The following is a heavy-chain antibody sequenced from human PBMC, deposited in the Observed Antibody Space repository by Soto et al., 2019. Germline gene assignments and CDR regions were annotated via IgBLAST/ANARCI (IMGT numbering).Heavy chain of an antibody. J-gene: IGHJ4*02. V-gene: IGHV4-34*01. CDR3: ARGRGRGVIIRDFDY. D-gene: IGHD3-10*01. CDR1: GGSFSGYY. CDR2: INHSGST. Sequence: PSETLSLTCAVYGGSFSGYYWSWIRQPPGKGLEWIGEINHSGSTNYNPSLKSRVTISVDTSKNQFSLKLSSVTAADTAVYYCARGRGRGVIIRDFDYWGQGTLVTVSS.